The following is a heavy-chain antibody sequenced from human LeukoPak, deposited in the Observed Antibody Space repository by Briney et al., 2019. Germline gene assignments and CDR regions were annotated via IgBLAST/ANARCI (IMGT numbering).Heavy chain of an antibody. D-gene: IGHD2/OR15-2a*01. Sequence: KPSETLSLTCTVSGDSISTNGYYWGWIRQPPGKGLEWIGSIYDSGNEFYNPSLKSRVTISADTSKNQFSLKLNSVTAADTAMYYCARQISDYYYYYMDVWGEGITVTVSS. CDR3: ARQISDYYYYYMDV. V-gene: IGHV4-39*01. J-gene: IGHJ6*03. CDR2: IYDSGNE. CDR1: GDSISTNGYY.